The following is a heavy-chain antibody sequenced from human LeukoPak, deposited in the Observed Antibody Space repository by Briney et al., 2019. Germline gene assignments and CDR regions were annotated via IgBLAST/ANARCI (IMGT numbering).Heavy chain of an antibody. D-gene: IGHD5-18*01. Sequence: PSETLSLTCTVPGGFISSYYWSWIRQPPGKGLEWIGFISYSGSTYYNPSLKSRVTMSVDTSKNQFSLNLRSVTAADTAVYYCVRDRYSYGFWGQGILVTVSS. J-gene: IGHJ4*02. CDR1: GGFISSYY. V-gene: IGHV4-59*01. CDR2: ISYSGST. CDR3: VRDRYSYGF.